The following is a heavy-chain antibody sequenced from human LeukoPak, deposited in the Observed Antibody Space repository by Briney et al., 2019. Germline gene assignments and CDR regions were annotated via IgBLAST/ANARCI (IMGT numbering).Heavy chain of an antibody. CDR1: GFTVSINS. D-gene: IGHD4/OR15-4a*01. CDR2: IYSGGNT. J-gene: IGHJ4*02. Sequence: GGSLRLSCTVSGFTVSINSMSWVRQAPGKGLEWVSFIYSGGNTHYSDSVKGRFTISRDNSKNTLYLQMNSLRPEDTAVYYCARRAGAYSHPYDYWGQGTLVTVSS. CDR3: ARRAGAYSHPYDY. V-gene: IGHV3-66*02.